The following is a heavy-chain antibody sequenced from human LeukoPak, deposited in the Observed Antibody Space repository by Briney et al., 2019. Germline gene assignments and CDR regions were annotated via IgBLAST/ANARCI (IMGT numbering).Heavy chain of an antibody. CDR1: GFTFNDYA. D-gene: IGHD3-22*01. V-gene: IGHV3-9*01. Sequence: PGGSLRLSCAASGFTFNDYAMHWVRQAPGKGLEWVSGIGWNSHIIGYEDSVNGRFTISRDNARNSLSLQMNSLRAEDTAFYYCAKDRDSSGFAPYFDYWGQGILVTVSS. CDR3: AKDRDSSGFAPYFDY. CDR2: IGWNSHII. J-gene: IGHJ4*02.